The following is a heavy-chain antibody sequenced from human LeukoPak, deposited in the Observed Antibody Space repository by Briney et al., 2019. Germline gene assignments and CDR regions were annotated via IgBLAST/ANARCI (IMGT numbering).Heavy chain of an antibody. V-gene: IGHV3-30*18. CDR2: ISYDASNK. D-gene: IGHD6-13*01. CDR1: GFTFSSYG. Sequence: GRSLRLSCAASGFTFSSYGMHWVRQAPGKGLEWVTVISYDASNKYYADSVRGRFTISRDNSKNTLYLQMNSLRAEDTAVYYCAKDRGSLAAAGSLNYYFDYWGQGTLVTVSS. CDR3: AKDRGSLAAAGSLNYYFDY. J-gene: IGHJ4*02.